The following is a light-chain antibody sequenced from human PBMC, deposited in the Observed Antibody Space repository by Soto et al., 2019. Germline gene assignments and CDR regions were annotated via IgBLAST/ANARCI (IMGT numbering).Light chain of an antibody. CDR1: QSISDH. V-gene: IGKV1-39*01. CDR2: AAS. J-gene: IGKJ1*01. CDR3: QQSYSSPQT. Sequence: DIQMTQSPSSLSASVEDRVIITCRASQSISDHLNWYQQKPGKAPKLLIFAASSLQSGVPSRFSGSRSGPDFTLTISSLQPEDFATYYCQQSYSSPQTFGQGTTGEI.